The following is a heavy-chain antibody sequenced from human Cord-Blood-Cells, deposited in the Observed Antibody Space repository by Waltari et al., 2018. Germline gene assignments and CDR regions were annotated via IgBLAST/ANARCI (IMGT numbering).Heavy chain of an antibody. CDR3: ARVSDWYFDL. J-gene: IGHJ2*01. CDR1: GGTFSSYA. CDR2: IIPSLCIA. V-gene: IGHV1-69*09. Sequence: QVQLVQSGAEVKKPGSSVKVSCKASGGTFSSYAISWVRQAPGQGLEWMGRIIPSLCIANYAQKFQGRVTVSADKSTSTAYMELSSLRSEDTAVYFWARVSDWYFDLWGRGTLVTVSS.